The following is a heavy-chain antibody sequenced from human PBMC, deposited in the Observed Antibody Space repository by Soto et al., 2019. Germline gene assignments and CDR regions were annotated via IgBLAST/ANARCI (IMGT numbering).Heavy chain of an antibody. CDR1: GFTFSSCA. V-gene: IGHV3-23*01. J-gene: IGHJ4*02. D-gene: IGHD2-2*01. CDR2: ISGSGGST. CDR3: ANLPAYCSGTSCDEDDY. Sequence: EVQLLESGGGLVQPGGSLSLSCAASGFTFSSCAMSWVRQASGKGLEWVSAISGSGGSTYYADSVKGRFTISRDNSKNTLYLQMNSLRAEDTAVYYCANLPAYCSGTSCDEDDYWGQGTLVTVSS.